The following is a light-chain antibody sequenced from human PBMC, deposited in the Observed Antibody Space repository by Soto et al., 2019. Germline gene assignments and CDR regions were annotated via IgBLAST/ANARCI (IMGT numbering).Light chain of an antibody. CDR2: GVS. V-gene: IGKV3-20*01. Sequence: ESVLTQSPGTLSLSPGERATLSCSASQSITTGYLAWYQQKPGQAPRLLMYGVSTRATGIPDRFSGSGSGTDFTLTISRLEPEDFAVYYCQQHGISHITFGQGTRLEIK. CDR1: QSITTGY. CDR3: QQHGISHIT. J-gene: IGKJ5*01.